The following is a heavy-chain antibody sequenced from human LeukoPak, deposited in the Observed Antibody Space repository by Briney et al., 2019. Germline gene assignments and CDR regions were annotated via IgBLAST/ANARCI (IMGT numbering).Heavy chain of an antibody. V-gene: IGHV3-21*01. D-gene: IGHD5-12*01. CDR2: ISSSGSYI. J-gene: IGHJ3*02. Sequence: GGSLRLSCAASGFTFSSYSMNWVRQAPGKGLEWVSSISSSGSYIYYADSVKGRFTISRDNAKNSLYLQMNSLRAEDTAVYYCARDIGATYAFDIWGQGTMVTVSS. CDR3: ARDIGATYAFDI. CDR1: GFTFSSYS.